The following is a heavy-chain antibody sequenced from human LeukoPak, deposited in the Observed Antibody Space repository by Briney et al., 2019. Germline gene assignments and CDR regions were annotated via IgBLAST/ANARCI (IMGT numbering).Heavy chain of an antibody. J-gene: IGHJ5*02. CDR1: GXSINAYY. D-gene: IGHD6-13*01. CDR3: ARRRAEGGSNGHYNWFDP. CDR2: IYFSGTT. V-gene: IGHV4-59*08. Sequence: PSETLSLTCTVSGXSINAYYWGWIRQPPGKGQEWIGYIYFSGTTKYNPSLESRVTISVDTSKNQFSLKLSSVTAADTAVYYCARRRAEGGSNGHYNWFDPWGQGILVTVSS.